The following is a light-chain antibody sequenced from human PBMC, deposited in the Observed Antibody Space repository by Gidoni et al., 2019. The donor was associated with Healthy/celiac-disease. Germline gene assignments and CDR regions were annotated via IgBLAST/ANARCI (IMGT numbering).Light chain of an antibody. J-gene: IGKJ4*01. V-gene: IGKV2-28*01. CDR2: LGS. CDR1: QSLLHSNGYNY. CDR3: MQALQAPLT. Sequence: DTVMTQSPPSLPVTPGEPASITCRSSQSLLHSNGYNYLDWYLQKPGQSPQLLIYLGSNRASGVPDRYSGSGSGTDFTLKISRVEAEDVEVYYCMQALQAPLTFGGGTKVEIK.